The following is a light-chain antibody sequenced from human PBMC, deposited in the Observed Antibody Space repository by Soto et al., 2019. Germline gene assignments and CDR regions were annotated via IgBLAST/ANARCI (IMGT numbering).Light chain of an antibody. CDR1: QSVRSW. Sequence: DIQMTQSPSTLSASVGDRVTITCRASQSVRSWLAWYQQKPGRAPKFLIYDASSLESGVPSRFSGSGSGTDFTLTISSLQPEDFATYYCQQLNSYPRTFGQGTRLEIK. J-gene: IGKJ5*01. V-gene: IGKV1-5*01. CDR2: DAS. CDR3: QQLNSYPRT.